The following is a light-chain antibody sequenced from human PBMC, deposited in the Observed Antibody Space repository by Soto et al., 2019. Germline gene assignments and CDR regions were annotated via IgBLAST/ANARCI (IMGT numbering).Light chain of an antibody. CDR2: GAS. Sequence: EIVMTQSPATLSVSPGERATLSCRASQTVSSKLAWYQLKPGQAPRLLIYGASTRATDIPSRFSGSGSGTDFALTIGSLQSEAFAVYYCQQYNNWPPAFGQGTTVE. CDR3: QQYNNWPPA. V-gene: IGKV3-15*01. CDR1: QTVSSK. J-gene: IGKJ1*01.